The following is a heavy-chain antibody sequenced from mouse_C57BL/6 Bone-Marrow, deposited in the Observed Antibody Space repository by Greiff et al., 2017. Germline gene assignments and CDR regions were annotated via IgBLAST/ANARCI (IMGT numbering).Heavy chain of an antibody. CDR1: GYSITSGYY. CDR2: ISYDGSN. CDR3: ARGDYDYDVDY. D-gene: IGHD2-4*01. J-gene: IGHJ4*01. V-gene: IGHV3-6*01. Sequence: EVKLQESGPGLVKPSQSLSLTCSVTGYSITSGYYWNWIRQFPGNKLEWMGYISYDGSNNYNPSLKNRISITRDTSKNQFFLKLNSVTTEDTATYYCARGDYDYDVDYWGQGTSVTVSS.